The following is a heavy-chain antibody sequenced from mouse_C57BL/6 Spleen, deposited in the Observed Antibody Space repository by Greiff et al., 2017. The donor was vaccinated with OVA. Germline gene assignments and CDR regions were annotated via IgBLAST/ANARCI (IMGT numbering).Heavy chain of an antibody. Sequence: QVQLMESGAELVQPGASVKLSCKASGYTFTEYTIHWVKQRPGQGLEWIGWFYPGSGSIKYNETFKDKATLTADKSSSTVYMELSRLTSEDSAVYCCGRHVNWAWFDYWGQGTTLTVSS. J-gene: IGHJ2*01. CDR3: GRHVNWAWFDY. CDR2: FYPGSGSI. V-gene: IGHV1-62-2*01. D-gene: IGHD4-1*01. CDR1: GYTFTEYT.